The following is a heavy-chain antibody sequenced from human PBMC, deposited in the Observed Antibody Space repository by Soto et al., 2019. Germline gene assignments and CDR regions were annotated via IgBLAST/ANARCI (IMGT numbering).Heavy chain of an antibody. V-gene: IGHV3-74*01. CDR2: SNDDRSTT. D-gene: IGHD3-22*01. Sequence: PDGSLRLSCADSGFTFSRYRMHWVRHAPGKALMWVRRSNDDRSTTTYAESVKGRSPMSTGNAKNWVYLQMSIPRVEDTDVYYCAREHRYDGSGYYFQGFHYWGQGTLVAVAS. CDR1: GFTFSRYR. J-gene: IGHJ4*02. CDR3: AREHRYDGSGYYFQGFHY.